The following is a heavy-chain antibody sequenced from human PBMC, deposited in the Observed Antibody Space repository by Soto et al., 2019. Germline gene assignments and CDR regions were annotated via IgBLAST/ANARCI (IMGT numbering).Heavy chain of an antibody. D-gene: IGHD4-17*01. CDR3: ARVGRDYGDSIYYYGMDV. CDR2: IYYSGST. V-gene: IGHV4-59*01. CDR1: GDSISTYY. J-gene: IGHJ6*02. Sequence: PSETLSLTCTVSGDSISTYYWSWIRQPPGKGLEWIGYIYYSGSTNYNPSLKSRVTISVDTSKNQFSLKLSSVTAADTAVYYCARVGRDYGDSIYYYGMDVWGQGTTVTVSS.